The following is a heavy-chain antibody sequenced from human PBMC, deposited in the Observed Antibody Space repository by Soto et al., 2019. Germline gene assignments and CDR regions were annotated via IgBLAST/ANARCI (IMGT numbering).Heavy chain of an antibody. CDR3: FSFPPMNRPPGAFDF. CDR2: ITSKRYGGTP. J-gene: IGHJ3*01. V-gene: IGHV3-49*03. Sequence: LRLSCTGSGFSFDAYALTWFRQSPVKGLECVGFITSKRYGGTPQYAASVKGRFTISRDDSKSIAYLQMNNLITGDTAMYYCFSFPPMNRPPGAFDFWG. CDR1: GFSFDAYA.